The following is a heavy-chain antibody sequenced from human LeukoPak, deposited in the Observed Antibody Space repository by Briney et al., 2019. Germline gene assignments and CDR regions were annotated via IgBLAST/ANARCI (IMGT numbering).Heavy chain of an antibody. J-gene: IGHJ4*02. CDR2: ISGSGGST. V-gene: IGHV3-23*01. CDR3: AKEFVVGATALEYFDY. CDR1: GFTFSSYA. Sequence: PGGSLRLSCAASGFTFSSYAMSWVRQAPGKGLEWVSAISGSGGSTYYADSVKGRFTISRDNSKNTLYLQMNSLRAEDTAVYYCAKEFVVGATALEYFDYWGQGTLVTVSS. D-gene: IGHD1-26*01.